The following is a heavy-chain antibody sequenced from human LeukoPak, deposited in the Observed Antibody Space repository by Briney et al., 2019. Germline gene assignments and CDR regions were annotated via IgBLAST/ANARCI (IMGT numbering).Heavy chain of an antibody. V-gene: IGHV4-39*01. CDR2: IYYSGST. D-gene: IGHD6-13*01. CDR3: ARLNNSSSWYFGEYFQH. J-gene: IGHJ1*01. CDR1: GGSISSSSYY. Sequence: SETLSLTCTVSGGSISSSSYYWGWVRQAPGRGREWIGSIYYSGSTYYNPSLKSRVTISVDTSKNQFSLKLSSVTAADTAVYYCARLNNSSSWYFGEYFQHWGQGTLVTVSS.